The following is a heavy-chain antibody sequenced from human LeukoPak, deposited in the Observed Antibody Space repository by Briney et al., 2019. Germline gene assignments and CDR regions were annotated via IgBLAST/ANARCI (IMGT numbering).Heavy chain of an antibody. V-gene: IGHV1-18*01. CDR1: GYTFTSYY. CDR3: AKGGAMVATIDY. Sequence: ASVKVPCKASGYTFTSYYITWVRQAPGQGLEWVGWISAYNGKTNHAQKFQGRVTMTIDTSTTTVYMDLRSLTSDDTAIYYCAKGGAMVATIDYWGQGTLVTVSS. J-gene: IGHJ4*02. CDR2: ISAYNGKT. D-gene: IGHD5-18*01.